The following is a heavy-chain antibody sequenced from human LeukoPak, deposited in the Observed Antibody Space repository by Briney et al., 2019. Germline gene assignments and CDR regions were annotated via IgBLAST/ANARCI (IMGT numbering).Heavy chain of an antibody. CDR2: ISSSGSTI. V-gene: IGHV3-48*04. CDR1: GFTFSSYS. Sequence: GGSLRLSCAASGFTFSSYSMNWVRQAPGKGLAWVSYISSSGSTIYYADSVKGRFTISRDNAKNSLYLQMNSLRAEDTAVYYCARDFSERSRRYFDWSSGDAFDIWGQGTMVTVSS. D-gene: IGHD3-9*01. CDR3: ARDFSERSRRYFDWSSGDAFDI. J-gene: IGHJ3*02.